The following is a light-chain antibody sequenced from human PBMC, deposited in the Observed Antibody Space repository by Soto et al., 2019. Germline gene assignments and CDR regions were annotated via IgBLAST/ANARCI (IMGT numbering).Light chain of an antibody. V-gene: IGKV3-11*01. CDR2: DAS. CDR3: QQRSNWPPWT. Sequence: ELVLTQSPATLSLSPGERATLSCRASQSVSSYLAWYQQKPGQAPRLLIYDASNRATGIPARFSGSGSGTDFTLTISSPEPEDFAVYYCQQRSNWPPWTFGQGTKVEIK. J-gene: IGKJ1*01. CDR1: QSVSSY.